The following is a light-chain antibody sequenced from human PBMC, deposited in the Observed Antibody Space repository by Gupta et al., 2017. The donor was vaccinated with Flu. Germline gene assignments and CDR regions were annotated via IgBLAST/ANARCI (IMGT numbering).Light chain of an antibody. V-gene: IGKV3-15*01. Sequence: EIMLTQSSATLYVSPGERATLSCRASQSVSRNLGWYQQKPGQPPRLLIYGASTRATGVPARFSGSWSETEFTLNIGSLQSEDFAVYHCQQYNDWPHTCGGGSRVEIK. CDR2: GAS. CDR3: QQYNDWPHT. J-gene: IGKJ4*01. CDR1: QSVSRN.